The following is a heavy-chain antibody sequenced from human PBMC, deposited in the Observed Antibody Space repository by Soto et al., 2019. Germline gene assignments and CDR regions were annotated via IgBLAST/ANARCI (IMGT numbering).Heavy chain of an antibody. CDR3: ASRYCSSTACYGYLEY. CDR1: GGASSNYY. Sequence: QVQLQESGPGLVKPSETLSLTCTVSGGASSNYYWTWIRQHAGKGLEWIGRIYTSGSTNYNPSLKTRVTMSEDTSKMQFSMELSSVTAADKALYYCASRYCSSTACYGYLEYWGQGTLVTVS. D-gene: IGHD2-2*01. J-gene: IGHJ4*02. V-gene: IGHV4-4*07. CDR2: IYTSGST.